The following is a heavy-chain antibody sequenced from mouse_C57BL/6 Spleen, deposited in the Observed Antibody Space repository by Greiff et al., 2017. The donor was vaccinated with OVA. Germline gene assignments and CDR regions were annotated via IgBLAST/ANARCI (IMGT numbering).Heavy chain of an antibody. D-gene: IGHD4-1*01. V-gene: IGHV1-19*01. CDR2: INPYNGGT. J-gene: IGHJ4*01. CDR3: ARALDWDRAMDY. Sequence: VQLQQSGPVLVKPGASVKMSCKDSGYTFTDYYMNWVKQSHGKSLEWIGVINPYNGGTSYNQKFKGKATLTVDKSSSTAYMELNSLTSEDSAVYYCARALDWDRAMDYWGQGTSVTVSS. CDR1: GYTFTDYY.